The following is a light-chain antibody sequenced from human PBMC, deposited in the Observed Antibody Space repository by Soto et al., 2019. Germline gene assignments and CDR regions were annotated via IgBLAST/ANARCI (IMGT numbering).Light chain of an antibody. V-gene: IGKV3-20*01. CDR2: GVS. CDR1: ERVDSSY. Sequence: EIVLTQSPGTLSMSPGERATVSCRASERVDSSYLAWCQQKPGQAPRLVIYGVSNRATGIPDRFSGSGSGTDFSLTISRLEPEDFAVYYCQQYGSSPYTFGQGTKVDI. CDR3: QQYGSSPYT. J-gene: IGKJ2*01.